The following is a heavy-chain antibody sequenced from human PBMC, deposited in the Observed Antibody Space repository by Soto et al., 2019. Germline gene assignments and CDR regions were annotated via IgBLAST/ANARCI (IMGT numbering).Heavy chain of an antibody. Sequence: EVQLLESGGGLVQPGGSLRLSCAASGFNFSNYAMSWVRQAPGKGLEWVSGISGGGGSSYYADSVKGRFTISRDNSKNTLYLQMNSLRAEDMAVYYCAHNCGVDCHSVFFYWGQGTLVIVSS. CDR2: ISGGGGSS. J-gene: IGHJ4*02. D-gene: IGHD2-21*02. CDR3: AHNCGVDCHSVFFY. V-gene: IGHV3-23*01. CDR1: GFNFSNYA.